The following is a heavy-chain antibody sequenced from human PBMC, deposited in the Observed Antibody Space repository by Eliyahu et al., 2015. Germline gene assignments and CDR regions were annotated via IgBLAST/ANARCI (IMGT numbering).Heavy chain of an antibody. D-gene: IGHD6-19*01. Sequence: QVQLVQSGAEVKKPGPSVKVSCKASGGTFXSYTXSWVRQAPGQGLEWMGGINPIFATANYAQKFQGRVTITADESTSTAYMELSSLRSEDTAVYYCAIEGGSSGPRWFDPWGQGTLVTVSS. V-gene: IGHV1-69*01. CDR3: AIEGGSSGPRWFDP. J-gene: IGHJ5*02. CDR1: GGTFXSYT. CDR2: INPIFATA.